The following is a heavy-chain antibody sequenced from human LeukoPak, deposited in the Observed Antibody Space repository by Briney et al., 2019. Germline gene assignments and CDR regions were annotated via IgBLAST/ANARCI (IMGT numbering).Heavy chain of an antibody. V-gene: IGHV3-30*18. J-gene: IGHJ4*02. CDR2: ISYDGSNK. CDR3: AKHWGGGAAGIAY. CDR1: GFTFSSYG. D-gene: IGHD6-13*01. Sequence: GGSLRLSCAASGFTFSSYGMHWVRQAPGKGLEWVAVISYDGSNKYYADSVKGRFTISRDNSKNTLYLQMNSLRADDTAVYYCAKHWGGGAAGIAYWGQGTLVTVSS.